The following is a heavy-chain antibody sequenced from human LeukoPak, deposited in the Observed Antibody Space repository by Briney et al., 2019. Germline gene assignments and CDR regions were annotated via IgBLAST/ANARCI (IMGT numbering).Heavy chain of an antibody. CDR3: AKDDFSSSPLSVDY. CDR2: ISGSGDST. Sequence: GGSLRLSCAASGFTFSSYAMSWVRQAPGKGLEWVSGISGSGDSTYYADSVKDRSTISRDNSKNTLYLQMNSLRAEDTAVYHCAKDDFSSSPLSVDYWGQGTLVTVSS. D-gene: IGHD6-13*01. J-gene: IGHJ4*02. V-gene: IGHV3-23*01. CDR1: GFTFSSYA.